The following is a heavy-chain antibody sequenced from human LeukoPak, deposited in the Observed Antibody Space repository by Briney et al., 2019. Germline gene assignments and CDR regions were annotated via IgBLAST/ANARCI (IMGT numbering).Heavy chain of an antibody. CDR3: ARELAVGAITEYFQD. CDR1: GFSVSSNY. CDR2: LYIGGNT. V-gene: IGHV3-53*01. J-gene: IGHJ1*01. D-gene: IGHD1-26*01. Sequence: GGSLRLSCVASGFSVSSNYMVWVRQAPGKGLEWVSVLYIGGNTYYGDFVKGRFTISRDNYRNKLYLQMNSLRVDGTAVYYCARELAVGAITEYFQDWGQGTLVSVSS.